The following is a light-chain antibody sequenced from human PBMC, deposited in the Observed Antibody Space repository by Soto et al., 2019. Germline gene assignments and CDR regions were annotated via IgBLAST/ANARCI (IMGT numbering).Light chain of an antibody. CDR3: QQYGYSPIT. CDR2: QTS. Sequence: EIVLTQSPATLSSLPCDIVTLSFMPSQYINTRLAWYQHRPGQAPRLLIYQTSIRAAGIPARFSASGSGTDFTLTISRLEPEDFAVYYCQQYGYSPITFGQGTRLEIK. V-gene: IGKV3-20*01. J-gene: IGKJ5*01. CDR1: QYINTR.